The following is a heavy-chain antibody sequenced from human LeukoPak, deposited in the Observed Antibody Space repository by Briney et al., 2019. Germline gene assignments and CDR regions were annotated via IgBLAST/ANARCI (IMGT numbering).Heavy chain of an antibody. CDR3: ARDTPQHLKRYDY. D-gene: IGHD6-13*01. V-gene: IGHV1-18*01. CDR2: INTHNGNT. Sequence: ASVKVSCKASGYNFDKFGIAWVRQAPGQGLEWMGWINTHNGNTKYAQQYQGRVTMTTDTSTSTVYMELRSLRSDDTAVYFCARDTPQHLKRYDYWGQGTQITVSS. J-gene: IGHJ4*02. CDR1: GYNFDKFG.